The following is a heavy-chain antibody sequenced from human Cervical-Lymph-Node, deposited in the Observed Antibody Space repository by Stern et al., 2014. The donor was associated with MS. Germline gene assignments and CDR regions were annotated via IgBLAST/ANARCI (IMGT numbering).Heavy chain of an antibody. J-gene: IGHJ4*02. CDR2: ISTYNGNT. Sequence: SGAEVKKPGASVKVSCKASGYTFTSYGITWVRQAPGQGLEWMGWISTYNGNTNYAQNLQGRITMTTDTSTSTAYMELRSLRSDDTAVYYCARDGAYYYDSSGDLDYWGQGTLVTVSS. D-gene: IGHD3-22*01. V-gene: IGHV1-18*01. CDR1: GYTFTSYG. CDR3: ARDGAYYYDSSGDLDY.